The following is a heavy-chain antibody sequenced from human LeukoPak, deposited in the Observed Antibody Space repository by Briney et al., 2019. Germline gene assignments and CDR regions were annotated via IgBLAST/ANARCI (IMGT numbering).Heavy chain of an antibody. CDR1: GYTFTSHY. J-gene: IGHJ5*02. CDR2: INPSGSST. D-gene: IGHD5-18*01. Sequence: ASVKVSCKASGYTFTSHYMHWVRQAPGQGLEWMGLINPSGSSTLYAQKFQGRVTMTRDTSISTAYMELSRLRSDDTAVYYCASNKRGYSYGPPFDPWGQGTLITVSS. V-gene: IGHV1-46*01. CDR3: ASNKRGYSYGPPFDP.